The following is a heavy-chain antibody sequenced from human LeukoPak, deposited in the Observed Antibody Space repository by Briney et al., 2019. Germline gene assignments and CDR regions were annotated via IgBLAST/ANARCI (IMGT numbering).Heavy chain of an antibody. V-gene: IGHV3-11*06. CDR1: GFTFSDYY. CDR2: ISSSSSYT. Sequence: GGSLRLSCAASGFTFSDYYMSRIRQAPGKGLEWVSYISSSSSYTNYADSVKGRFTISRDNAKNSLYLQMNSLRAEDTAVYYCARVGRQWLAQQNWFDPWGQGTLVTVSS. CDR3: ARVGRQWLAQQNWFDP. J-gene: IGHJ5*02. D-gene: IGHD6-19*01.